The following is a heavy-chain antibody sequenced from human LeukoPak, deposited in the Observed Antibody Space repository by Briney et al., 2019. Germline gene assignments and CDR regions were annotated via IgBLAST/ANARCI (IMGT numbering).Heavy chain of an antibody. V-gene: IGHV3-74*01. CDR2: INTDGTGT. Sequence: PGGSLRLSCAASGFTFSNYWMHWVRQAPGKGLVWVSRINTDGTGTSYADSVKGRFTISRDNAKNTLYLQMNSLRVEDTAVYYCARHSTSIFGVVTEDYWGQGTLVTVPS. J-gene: IGHJ4*02. D-gene: IGHD3-3*01. CDR1: GFTFSNYW. CDR3: ARHSTSIFGVVTEDY.